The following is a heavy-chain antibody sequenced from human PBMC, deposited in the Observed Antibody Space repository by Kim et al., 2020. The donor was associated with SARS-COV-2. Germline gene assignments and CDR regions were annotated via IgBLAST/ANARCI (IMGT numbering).Heavy chain of an antibody. CDR1: GYTLTELS. J-gene: IGHJ5*02. CDR3: ATSPWVWSGYSANWFDP. V-gene: IGHV1-24*01. D-gene: IGHD3-3*01. CDR2: FDPEAGET. Sequence: ASVKVSCKVSGYTLTELSMHWVRQAPGKGLEWMGGFDPEAGETIYAQKFQGRVTMTEDTSTDTAYMELSSLRSEDTAVYYCATSPWVWSGYSANWFDPWGLGTLVTVSS.